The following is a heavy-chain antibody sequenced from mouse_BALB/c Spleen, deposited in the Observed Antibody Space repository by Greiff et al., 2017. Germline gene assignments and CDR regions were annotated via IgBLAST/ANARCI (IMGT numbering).Heavy chain of an antibody. CDR3: ASYGKNAMDY. D-gene: IGHD2-1*01. CDR1: GFTFSSYA. V-gene: IGHV5-9-4*01. J-gene: IGHJ4*01. Sequence: EVKVEESGGGLVKPGGSLKLSCAASGFTFSSYAMYWVRQSPEKRLEWVAEISSGGSYTYYPDTVTGRFTIAGDNAKNTLYLEMSSLRSEDTAMYYSASYGKNAMDYWGQGTSVTVSS. CDR2: ISSGGSYT.